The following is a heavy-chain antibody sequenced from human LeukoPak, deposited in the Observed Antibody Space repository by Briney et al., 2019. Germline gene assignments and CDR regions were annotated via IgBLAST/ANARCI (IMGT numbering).Heavy chain of an antibody. CDR1: GFTSSSFA. Sequence: PGGSLRLSCAASGFTSSSFALTWVRQAPGKGLEWVSEISGSGSSTYYADPVKGRFTISRDNSKNTLYLQMNSLRGEDSAVYYCAKAYYYDGSGPSGMDVWGQGTTVAVSS. V-gene: IGHV3-23*01. CDR2: ISGSGSST. CDR3: AKAYYYDGSGPSGMDV. D-gene: IGHD3-22*01. J-gene: IGHJ6*02.